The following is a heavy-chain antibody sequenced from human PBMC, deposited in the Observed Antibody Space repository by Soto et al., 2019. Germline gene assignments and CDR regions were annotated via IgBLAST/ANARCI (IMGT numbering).Heavy chain of an antibody. V-gene: IGHV1-18*01. Sequence: QDQLVQSGVEVKKPGASVKASCKASGYSFTNYGITWVRQAPGQGFEWMGWISAYNGNTNYAQKFQGRVTMTTDASTSTAYLELRNLRSHDTDVYYCARDRGVAPPVAGNTHYYYYMDVWGKATTVTVSS. CDR1: GYSFTNYG. CDR3: ARDRGVAPPVAGNTHYYYYMDV. CDR2: ISAYNGNT. D-gene: IGHD6-13*01. J-gene: IGHJ6*03.